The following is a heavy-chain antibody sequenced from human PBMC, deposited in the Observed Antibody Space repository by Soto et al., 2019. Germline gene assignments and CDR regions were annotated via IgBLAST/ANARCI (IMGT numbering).Heavy chain of an antibody. D-gene: IGHD3-3*01. CDR3: ARAQYDFWSGYYPHYYYYYGMDV. V-gene: IGHV3-30-3*01. Sequence: GGSLRLSCAASGFTFSSYAMHWVRQAPGKGLEWVAVISYDGSNKYYADSVKGRFTISRDNSKNTLYLQMNSLRAEDTAVYYCARAQYDFWSGYYPHYYYYYGMDVWGQGTTVTVSS. J-gene: IGHJ6*02. CDR2: ISYDGSNK. CDR1: GFTFSSYA.